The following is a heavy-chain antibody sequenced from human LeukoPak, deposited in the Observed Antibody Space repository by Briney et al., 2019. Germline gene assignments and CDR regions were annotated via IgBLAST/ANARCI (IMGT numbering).Heavy chain of an antibody. V-gene: IGHV4-31*03. CDR2: IYYTGST. D-gene: IGHD3-3*01. J-gene: IGHJ2*01. CDR1: GGSISSGGYW. Sequence: SETLSLSCTVSGGSISSGGYWCSWIRQYSGKGLEWIGYIYYTGSTYYNPSLKSRVTMSVDTSQNHFSLKLNSVTAADTAVYYCARAIVTPSGYVWYFDLWGRGTLVTVSS. CDR3: ARAIVTPSGYVWYFDL.